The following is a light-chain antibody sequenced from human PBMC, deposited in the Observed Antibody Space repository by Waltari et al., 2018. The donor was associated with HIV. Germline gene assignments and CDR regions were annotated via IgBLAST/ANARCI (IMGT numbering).Light chain of an antibody. Sequence: QSVLTQPPSASGTPGQRVTISCSGSRSNIGSKTVNWYQQLPGTAPKHLIYSNDQRPSGVPDRFSGSKSGTSASLAISGLQSEDEAGYYCAAWDVSLNGLVFGGGTKLTVL. CDR1: RSNIGSKT. V-gene: IGLV1-44*01. CDR3: AAWDVSLNGLV. CDR2: SND. J-gene: IGLJ2*01.